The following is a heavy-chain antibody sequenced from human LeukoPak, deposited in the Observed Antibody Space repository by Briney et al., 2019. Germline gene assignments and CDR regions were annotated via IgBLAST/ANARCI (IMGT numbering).Heavy chain of an antibody. J-gene: IGHJ4*02. V-gene: IGHV3-20*04. D-gene: IGHD3-22*01. CDR1: GFTFDDYG. CDR2: INWNGGST. CDR3: ARDSHYDSSGYYYGDFAY. Sequence: PGGSLRLSCAASGFTFDDYGMSWVRQAPGKGLEWVSGINWNGGSTGYADSVKGRFTISRDNAKNSLYLQMNSLRAEDTAVYYCARDSHYDSSGYYYGDFAYWGQGTLVTVSS.